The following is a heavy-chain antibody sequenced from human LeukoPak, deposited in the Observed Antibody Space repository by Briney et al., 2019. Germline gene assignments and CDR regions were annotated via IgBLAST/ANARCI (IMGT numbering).Heavy chain of an antibody. D-gene: IGHD2-2*01. J-gene: IGHJ4*02. Sequence: SETLSLTCTVSGGSISSSSYYWGWIRQPPGKGLEWIGSIYYSGSTYYNPSLKSRVTISVDTSKNQFSLKLSSVTAADTAVYYCARGGSIPAAMPVDYWGQGTLVTVSS. CDR3: ARGGSIPAAMPVDY. V-gene: IGHV4-39*07. CDR1: GGSISSSSYY. CDR2: IYYSGST.